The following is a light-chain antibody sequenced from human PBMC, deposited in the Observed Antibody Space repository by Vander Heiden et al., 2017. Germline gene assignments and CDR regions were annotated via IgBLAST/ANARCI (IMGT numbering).Light chain of an antibody. V-gene: IGKV3-20*01. CDR2: GAS. CDR3: QQFGSSPLYT. Sequence: EIVLTQSPGTLSLSPGDRATLSCRASQTVSSSYLAWYQQKPGQAPRLLIYGASSRATGIPARFSGSGSGTDFTLTISRLEPEDFALYYCQQFGSSPLYTFGQGTKLEIK. J-gene: IGKJ2*01. CDR1: QTVSSSY.